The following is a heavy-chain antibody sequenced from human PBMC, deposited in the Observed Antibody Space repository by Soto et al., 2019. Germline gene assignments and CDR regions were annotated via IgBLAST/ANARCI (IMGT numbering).Heavy chain of an antibody. V-gene: IGHV1-69*02. D-gene: IGHD2-15*01. J-gene: IGHJ6*03. Sequence: QVQLVQSGAEVKKPGSSVKVSCKASGGTFSSYTISWVRQAPGQGLEWMGRIIPILGIANYAQKFQGRFTITADKSRSTAYMELSSLRSEDTAVYYCARSPYCSGGSCSTRYYMAVWGKGTTVTVSS. CDR2: IIPILGIA. CDR3: ARSPYCSGGSCSTRYYMAV. CDR1: GGTFSSYT.